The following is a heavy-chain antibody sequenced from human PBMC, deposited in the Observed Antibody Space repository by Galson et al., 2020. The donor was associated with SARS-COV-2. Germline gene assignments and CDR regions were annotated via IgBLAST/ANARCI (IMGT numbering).Heavy chain of an antibody. CDR2: IYYSGTF. Sequence: ETSETLSLTCTVSGGSISSTDYYWGWIRQPPGKGLEWIGNIYYSGTFYYNPSLKSRVTISVDTSKNQFSLKLRSVTAADTAVYYCARDGYKPIDYWGQGTLVTVSS. CDR1: GGSISSTDYY. CDR3: ARDGYKPIDY. J-gene: IGHJ4*02. V-gene: IGHV4-39*02. D-gene: IGHD5-12*01.